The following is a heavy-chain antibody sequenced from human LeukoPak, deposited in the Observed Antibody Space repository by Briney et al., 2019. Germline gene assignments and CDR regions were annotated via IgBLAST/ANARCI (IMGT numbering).Heavy chain of an antibody. J-gene: IGHJ3*02. CDR3: ARPGYYDSSGYRDAFDI. D-gene: IGHD3-22*01. V-gene: IGHV5-51*01. CDR1: GYSFTSYW. CDR2: IYPGDSDT. Sequence: GESLQISCKGSGYSFTSYWIGWVRQMPGKGLEWMGIIYPGDSDTRYSPSFQGQVTISADKSISTAYLQWSSLKASDTAMYYCARPGYYDSSGYRDAFDIWGQGTMVTVSS.